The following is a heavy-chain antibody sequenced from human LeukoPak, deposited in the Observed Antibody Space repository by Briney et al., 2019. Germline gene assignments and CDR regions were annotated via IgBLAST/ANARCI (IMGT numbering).Heavy chain of an antibody. CDR2: IGTAGDT. CDR1: GFTFSSYD. J-gene: IGHJ5*02. D-gene: IGHD3-10*01. CDR3: ARGRGGSLTFDP. V-gene: IGHV3-13*01. Sequence: GGSLRLSCAASGFTFSSYDMPWVRQATGKGLEWVSAIGTAGDTYYPGSVKGRFTISRENAKNSLYLQMNSLRAGDTAVYYCARGRGGSLTFDPWGQGTLVTVSS.